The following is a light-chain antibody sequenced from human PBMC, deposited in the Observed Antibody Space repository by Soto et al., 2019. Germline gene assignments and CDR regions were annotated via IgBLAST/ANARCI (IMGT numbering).Light chain of an antibody. CDR1: TSDVGDYNY. Sequence: QSSPTRPSPLSGSPGQSITLSCPSTTSDVGDYNYVSWYQQYPGKAPKPIIYNVSNRPSGVSNRFSGSKSGDTASLTISGLQAEDEADYYCSSYTSRSSVIFGGGTKVTVL. V-gene: IGLV2-14*01. CDR3: SSYTSRSSVI. J-gene: IGLJ2*01. CDR2: NVS.